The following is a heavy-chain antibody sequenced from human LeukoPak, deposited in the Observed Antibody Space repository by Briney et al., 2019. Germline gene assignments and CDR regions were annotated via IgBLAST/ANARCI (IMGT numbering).Heavy chain of an antibody. Sequence: GGSLRISCKGSGYSFTSYWIGWVRQMPGKGLEWMGIIYPGDSDTKYSPSFQGQVTISADKSITTAYLQWSSLEASDTAMYYCARPHTLDRTTKYYFDYWGQGTLVTVSS. J-gene: IGHJ4*02. D-gene: IGHD1-14*01. V-gene: IGHV5-51*01. CDR3: ARPHTLDRTTKYYFDY. CDR2: IYPGDSDT. CDR1: GYSFTSYW.